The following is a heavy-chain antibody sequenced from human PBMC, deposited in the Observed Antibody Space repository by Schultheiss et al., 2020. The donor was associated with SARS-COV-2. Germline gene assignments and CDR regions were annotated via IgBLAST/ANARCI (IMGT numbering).Heavy chain of an antibody. CDR1: GFSLSTSGVG. V-gene: IGHV2-5*01. D-gene: IGHD3-10*01. J-gene: IGHJ5*02. CDR3: ARILVGSGSYSSDWFDP. CDR2: IYWNDDK. Sequence: SGPTLVKPTQTLTLTCTFSGFSLSTSGVGVDWIRQPPGKALEWLALIYWNDDKRYSPSLKSRLTITKDTSKNQVVLTMTNMDPVDTATYYCARILVGSGSYSSDWFDPWGQGTLVTVSS.